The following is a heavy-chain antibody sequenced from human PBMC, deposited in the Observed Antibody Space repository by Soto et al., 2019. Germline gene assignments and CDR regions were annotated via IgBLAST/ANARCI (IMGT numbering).Heavy chain of an antibody. D-gene: IGHD6-19*01. Sequence: QVQLVQSGAEVKKPGASVKVSCKASGYTFTSYGISWVRQAPGQGLEWMGWISAYNGNTKYAQKLQGRVTMTTDTATSRAYMEVRSLRSDDTAVYYCARDLAVGLVDYWGQGTLVTVSS. CDR2: ISAYNGNT. CDR3: ARDLAVGLVDY. CDR1: GYTFTSYG. V-gene: IGHV1-18*01. J-gene: IGHJ4*02.